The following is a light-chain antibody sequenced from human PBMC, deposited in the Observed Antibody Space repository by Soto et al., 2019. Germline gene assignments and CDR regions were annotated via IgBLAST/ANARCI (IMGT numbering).Light chain of an antibody. CDR2: GAS. CDR1: QSVSSN. Sequence: VSPGERATLSCRASQSVSSNLAWYQQKPGQAPRLLIYGASTRATGIPARFSGSGSGTEFTLTISSLQSEDFAVYYCQQYNNWPPWTFGQGTKVDIK. CDR3: QQYNNWPPWT. V-gene: IGKV3-15*01. J-gene: IGKJ1*01.